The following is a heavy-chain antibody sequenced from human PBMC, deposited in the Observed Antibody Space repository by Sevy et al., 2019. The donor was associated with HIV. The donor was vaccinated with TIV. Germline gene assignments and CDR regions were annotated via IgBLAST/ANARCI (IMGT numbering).Heavy chain of an antibody. CDR3: ATAPGYYDSAPFDY. CDR2: IKSKIDGDTT. J-gene: IGHJ4*02. D-gene: IGHD3-22*01. V-gene: IGHV3-15*01. CDR1: GFTFNNAW. Sequence: GGSLRLSCAVSGFTFNNAWMNWVRQAPGTGLQWVGLIKSKIDGDTTDYAAPVKGRFTSSRDNSKTTLFLQMNSLKIEDTAVYYCATAPGYYDSAPFDYWGPGTLVTVSS.